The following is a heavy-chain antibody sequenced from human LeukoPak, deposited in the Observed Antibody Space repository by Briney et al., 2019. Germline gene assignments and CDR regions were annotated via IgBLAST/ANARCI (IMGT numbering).Heavy chain of an antibody. CDR1: AYTFTNYG. D-gene: IGHD5-12*01. CDR2: ISAYNGNT. CDR3: AAGDPWHLLDY. J-gene: IGHJ4*02. V-gene: IGHV1-18*01. Sequence: ASVHVPCPASAYTFTNYGISWVRPAPGQGLEWMGWISAYNGNTNYAQKFQGRVTMTEDTSTDTAYLELRSLSSGDTAVYYCAAGDPWHLLDYWGQGTLVTVSS.